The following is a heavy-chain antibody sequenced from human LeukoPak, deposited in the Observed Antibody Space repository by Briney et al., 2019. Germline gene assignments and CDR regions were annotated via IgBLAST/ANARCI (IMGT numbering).Heavy chain of an antibody. CDR3: ARDSSSWYRHFDY. Sequence: GASVKVSCKASGYTFTGYYMHWVRQAPGQGLEWMGWINPNSGGTNYAQKFQGRVTMTRDTSISTAYMELSRLRSDDTAVYYCARDSSSWYRHFDYWGQGTLVTVSS. CDR1: GYTFTGYY. V-gene: IGHV1-2*02. J-gene: IGHJ4*02. CDR2: INPNSGGT. D-gene: IGHD6-13*01.